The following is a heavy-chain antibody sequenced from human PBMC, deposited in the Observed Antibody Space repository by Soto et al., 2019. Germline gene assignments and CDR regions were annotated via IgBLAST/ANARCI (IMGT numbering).Heavy chain of an antibody. CDR3: ARDTDGLHY. CDR1: GLIFSNYK. CDR2: ISTDGSVT. Sequence: GGSLRLSCAASGLIFSNYKMHLVRQAPGKGLVWVSRISTDGSVTDYADSVKGRFTVSRDNAKNTLYLQMNSLRAEDTAVYYCARDTDGLHYWGQGTLVTVSS. V-gene: IGHV3-74*01. J-gene: IGHJ4*02.